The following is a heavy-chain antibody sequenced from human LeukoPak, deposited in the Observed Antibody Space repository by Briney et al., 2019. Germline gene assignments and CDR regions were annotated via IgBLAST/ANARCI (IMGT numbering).Heavy chain of an antibody. D-gene: IGHD3-22*01. V-gene: IGHV3-7*01. CDR3: AREIYYDSSGYYYALGPPDY. CDR1: GFTFSSYW. Sequence: GGSLRLSCVASGFTFSSYWMSWVRQAPGKGLEWVANIKQDGSEKYYVDSVKGRFTISRDNAKNSLYLQMSSLRAEDTAVYYCAREIYYDSSGYYYALGPPDYWGQGTLVTVSS. CDR2: IKQDGSEK. J-gene: IGHJ4*02.